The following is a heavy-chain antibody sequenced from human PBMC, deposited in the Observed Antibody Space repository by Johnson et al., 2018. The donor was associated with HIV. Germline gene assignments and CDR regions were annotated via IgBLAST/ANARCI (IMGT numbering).Heavy chain of an antibody. CDR1: GFTFDNYA. CDR3: VRACRDGYTCDAFDI. D-gene: IGHD5-24*01. CDR2: ISWDGGSS. J-gene: IGHJ3*02. Sequence: VQLVESGGVMVQPGGSLRLSCAVSGFTFDNYAMHWVRQAPGKGLEWVSLISWDGGSSHYADSVRGRFSISRDNSKNTLYLQMNRLRAEDTAVYYCVRACRDGYTCDAFDIWGQGTMVTVSS. V-gene: IGHV3-43D*03.